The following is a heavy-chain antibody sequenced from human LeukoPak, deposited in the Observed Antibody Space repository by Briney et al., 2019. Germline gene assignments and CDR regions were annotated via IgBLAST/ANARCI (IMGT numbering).Heavy chain of an antibody. CDR3: AKDESISVAADWFDP. V-gene: IGHV3-21*01. J-gene: IGHJ5*02. Sequence: PGGSLRLSCAASGFTFSSYLMTWVRQAPGKGLEWVSSINSRSTYTYYTDSVKGRFTISRDNAKNSMYLQMSSLRIEDTAAYYCAKDESISVAADWFDPGGQGILVTVSS. D-gene: IGHD6-19*01. CDR2: INSRSTYT. CDR1: GFTFSSYL.